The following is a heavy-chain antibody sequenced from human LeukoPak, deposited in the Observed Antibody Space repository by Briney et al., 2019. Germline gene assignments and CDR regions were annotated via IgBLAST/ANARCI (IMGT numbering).Heavy chain of an antibody. CDR3: AREGWELLPNDY. J-gene: IGHJ4*02. CDR1: GGTFSSYA. CDR2: IIPIFGTA. Sequence: SVKVSCKASGGTFSSYAISWVRQAPGQGLEWMGGIIPIFGTANYAQKFQGRVTITADKSTSTAYMELSSLRSEDTAVYYCAREGWELLPNDYWGQGTLVTVSS. V-gene: IGHV1-69*06. D-gene: IGHD1-26*01.